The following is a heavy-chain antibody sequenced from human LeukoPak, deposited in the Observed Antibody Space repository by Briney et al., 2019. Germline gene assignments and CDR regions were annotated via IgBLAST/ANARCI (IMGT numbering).Heavy chain of an antibody. Sequence: GSLRLSCGASGFTFSSYAMHWVRQAPGKGLEWVAVISYDGSNKYYADSVKGRFTISRDNSKNTLYLQMNSLRAEDTAVYYCARVRRVARTPIDYWGQGTLVTVSS. CDR1: GFTFSSYA. D-gene: IGHD2-15*01. CDR2: ISYDGSNK. J-gene: IGHJ4*02. CDR3: ARVRRVARTPIDY. V-gene: IGHV3-30-3*01.